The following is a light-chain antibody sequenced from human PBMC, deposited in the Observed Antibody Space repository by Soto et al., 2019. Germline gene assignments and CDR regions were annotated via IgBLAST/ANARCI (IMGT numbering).Light chain of an antibody. J-gene: IGKJ5*01. Sequence: IQRTQSPSTLPASLGDRGTIACRASQSISSWLAWYQQKPGKAPKLLIYEASSLESGVPSRFSGGGSWTELALTISSLETEDYAVYYCQQRSTWPPITFGQGTRLEIK. V-gene: IGKV1-5*01. CDR3: QQRSTWPPIT. CDR2: EAS. CDR1: QSISSW.